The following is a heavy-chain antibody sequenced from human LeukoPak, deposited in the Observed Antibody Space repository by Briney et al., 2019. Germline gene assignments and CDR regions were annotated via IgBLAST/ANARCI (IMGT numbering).Heavy chain of an antibody. V-gene: IGHV3-11*01. D-gene: IGHD6-19*01. CDR2: ISSSGSTI. Sequence: GGSLRLSCAASGFTFSDYYVSWIRQAPGKGLEWVSYISSSGSTIYYADSVKGRFTISRDNAKNSLYLQMNSLRAEDTAVYYCARDASSGWPNYFDYWGQGTLVTVSS. CDR1: GFTFSDYY. CDR3: ARDASSGWPNYFDY. J-gene: IGHJ4*02.